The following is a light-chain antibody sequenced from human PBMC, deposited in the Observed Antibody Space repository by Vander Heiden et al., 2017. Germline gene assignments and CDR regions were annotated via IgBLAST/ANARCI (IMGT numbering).Light chain of an antibody. V-gene: IGKV3-15*01. J-gene: IGKJ4*01. CDR2: GAS. CDR3: QQYNNWPPELT. CDR1: QSVSSN. Sequence: EIVLPQSQATLSVSPGEGAALTCRASQSVSSNLSWYQQKPGQAPRLLIYGASTRATGIPARFSGSGSGTEFTLTSSSLQSEEFAVYYCQQYNNWPPELTFGGGTKVEIK.